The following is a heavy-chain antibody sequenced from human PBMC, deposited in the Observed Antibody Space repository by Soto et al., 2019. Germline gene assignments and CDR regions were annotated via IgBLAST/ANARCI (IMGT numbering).Heavy chain of an antibody. CDR3: ERYSGTASSDWFDP. V-gene: IGHV4-31*03. CDR1: GGSISSGGYY. D-gene: IGHD6-13*01. Sequence: SETLSLTCTVSGGSISSGGYYWSWIRQHPGKGLEWIGYIYYSGSTYYNPSLKSRVTISVDTSKNQFSLKLSSVTAADTAVYYCERYSGTASSDWFDPWGQGTLVSVSS. CDR2: IYYSGST. J-gene: IGHJ5*02.